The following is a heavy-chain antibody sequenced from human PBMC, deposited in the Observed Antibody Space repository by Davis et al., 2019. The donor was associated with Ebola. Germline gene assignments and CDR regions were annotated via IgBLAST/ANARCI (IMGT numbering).Heavy chain of an antibody. CDR2: VRSHGSDD. D-gene: IGHD3-22*01. J-gene: IGHJ4*02. V-gene: IGHV3-30*02. CDR1: GFTFSSYA. Sequence: GESLKISCAASGFTFSSYAMHWVRQAPGRGLEWVAFVRSHGSDDHYADSVKGRFTISRDNSKNTLYLQMNSLRPEDTAVYYCARARSGYYSGGDYWGQGTLVTVSS. CDR3: ARARSGYYSGGDY.